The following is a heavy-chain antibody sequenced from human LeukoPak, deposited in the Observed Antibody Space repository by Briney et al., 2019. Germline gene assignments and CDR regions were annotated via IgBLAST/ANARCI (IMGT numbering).Heavy chain of an antibody. V-gene: IGHV3-21*01. CDR2: ISPDSTFI. D-gene: IGHD1-26*01. CDR3: ANFQTVGVKPFEH. J-gene: IGHJ5*02. Sequence: GGSLRLSCAGSGFTFSSGGMNWVRQAPGKGLEWVSSISPDSTFIPQADSVKGRFTISRDNAKNSLYLQMESLRVEDTAVYYCANFQTVGVKPFEHWGQGTLVTVSS. CDR1: GFTFSSGG.